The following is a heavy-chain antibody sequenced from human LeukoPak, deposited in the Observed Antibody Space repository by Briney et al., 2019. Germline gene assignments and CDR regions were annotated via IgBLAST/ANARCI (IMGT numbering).Heavy chain of an antibody. CDR2: ISGSGGST. CDR1: GFTFSSYA. V-gene: IGHV3-23*01. D-gene: IGHD3-16*01. J-gene: IGHJ6*03. Sequence: TGGSLRLSCAASGFTFSSYAMSWVHQAPGKGLEWVSAISGSGGSTYYADSVKGRFTISGDNSKNTLYLQMNSLRAEDTAVYYCASNGGSTPPSYYYYYYYMDVWGKGTTVTVSS. CDR3: ASNGGSTPPSYYYYYYYMDV.